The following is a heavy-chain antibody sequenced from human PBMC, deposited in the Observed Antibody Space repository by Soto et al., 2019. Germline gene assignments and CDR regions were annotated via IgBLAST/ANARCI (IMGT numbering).Heavy chain of an antibody. CDR3: ARSSYESSGYYSPDLTFDF. CDR1: GFSLSTGGRR. D-gene: IGHD3-22*01. V-gene: IGHV2-70*04. CDR2: IDWDDDK. J-gene: IGHJ4*02. Sequence: SGPTLVNPTQTLTLTCTFSGFSLSTGGRRVGWLRQPPGKALEWLARIDWDDDKFYNTSPKTRLTISKDTSKNQVVLTMTNMDPVDTATYYCARSSYESSGYYSPDLTFDFWGPGTLVTVSS.